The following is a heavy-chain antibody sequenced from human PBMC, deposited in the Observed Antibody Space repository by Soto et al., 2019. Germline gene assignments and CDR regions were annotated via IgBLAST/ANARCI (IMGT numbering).Heavy chain of an antibody. CDR2: ISNEGRST. CDR1: GFSFSTYG. D-gene: IGHD2-8*01. V-gene: IGHV3-30*18. CDR3: AKAGGKVSTPFDP. Sequence: QIQLVESGGGVVQPGISLRLSCAASGFSFSTYGMHWVRQTPGKGLEWVALISNEGRSTYYADSVKGRFTISRDNSRNTLYLQMNSLRTEDTAIYYCAKAGGKVSTPFDPWGQGTVVTVSS. J-gene: IGHJ5*02.